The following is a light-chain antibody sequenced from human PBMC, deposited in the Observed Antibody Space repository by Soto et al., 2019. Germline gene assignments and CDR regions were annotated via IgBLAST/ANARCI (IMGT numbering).Light chain of an antibody. V-gene: IGKV3-11*01. J-gene: IGKJ4*01. CDR2: DAS. Sequence: DIVLTQSPATLSLSPGERATLSCRASQSIIRYLAWYQQKPGQAPRLLIFDASNRAAGIPARFSGSGSGTDFTLTISSLEPEDSAVYYCQQRGDWPLTFGGGTTVEI. CDR3: QQRGDWPLT. CDR1: QSIIRY.